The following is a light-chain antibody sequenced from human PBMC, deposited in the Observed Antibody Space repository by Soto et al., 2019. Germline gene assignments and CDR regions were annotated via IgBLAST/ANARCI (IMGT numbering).Light chain of an antibody. Sequence: QSVLTQPHSVSGAPGQRVTISCTGSSSNIGAGYDVHWYLQLPGTAPKLLIYGNTNRPSGVPDRFSGSKSGSSASLAITGLQAEDEADYYSQSHDSSLHAAVFGTGTKVTVL. J-gene: IGLJ1*01. CDR1: SSNIGAGYD. V-gene: IGLV1-40*01. CDR3: QSHDSSLHAAV. CDR2: GNT.